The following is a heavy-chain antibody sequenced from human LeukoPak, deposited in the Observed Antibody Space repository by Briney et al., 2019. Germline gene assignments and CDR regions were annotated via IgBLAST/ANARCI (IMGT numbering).Heavy chain of an antibody. CDR2: INHSGST. CDR3: ARFRMRTPFDY. CDR1: GGSISSYY. V-gene: IGHV4-34*01. D-gene: IGHD3-10*01. J-gene: IGHJ4*02. Sequence: SETLSLTCTVSGGSISSYYWSWIRQPPGKGLEWIGEINHSGSTNYNPSLKSRVTISVDTSKNQFSLKLSSVTAADTAVYYCARFRMRTPFDYWGQGTLVTVSS.